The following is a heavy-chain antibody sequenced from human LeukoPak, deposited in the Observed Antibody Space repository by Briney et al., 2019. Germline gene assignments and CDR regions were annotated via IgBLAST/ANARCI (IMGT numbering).Heavy chain of an antibody. Sequence: GGSLRLSCAASGFTFSSYNMNWVRQAPGKGLEWVSSIRSSSSNIYYSDSVKGRFTISRDNAKKSLCLQMNSLRDEDTAAYYCARAPSYYDFWTGYYGHYYMDVWGKGTTVTVSS. CDR2: IRSSSSNI. J-gene: IGHJ6*03. CDR3: ARAPSYYDFWTGYYGHYYMDV. D-gene: IGHD3-3*01. V-gene: IGHV3-21*01. CDR1: GFTFSSYN.